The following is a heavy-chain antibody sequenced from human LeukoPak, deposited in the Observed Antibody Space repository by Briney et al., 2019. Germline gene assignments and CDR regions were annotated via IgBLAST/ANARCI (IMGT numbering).Heavy chain of an antibody. CDR2: IIPMFGRT. V-gene: IGHV1-69*13. J-gene: IGHJ1*01. D-gene: IGHD3-10*01. CDR1: GGTFSGYA. Sequence: RASVKVSCKASGGTFSGYAFSWVRQAPGQGLEWMGGIIPMFGRTNYAQTFQGRVTITADESTSTASMELTSLRSDDTAVYYCARDQGLWFGELLPHGEYFQHWGQGTLVTVSS. CDR3: ARDQGLWFGELLPHGEYFQH.